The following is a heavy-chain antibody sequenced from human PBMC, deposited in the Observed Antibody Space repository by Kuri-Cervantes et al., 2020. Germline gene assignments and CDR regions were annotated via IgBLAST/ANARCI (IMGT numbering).Heavy chain of an antibody. CDR3: ARACPGWTITGGKEDWFDP. CDR1: GVSISSSFFY. V-gene: IGHV4-30-2*01. D-gene: IGHD3-3*01. J-gene: IGHJ5*02. CDR2: IYHSGST. Sequence: SETLSLTCTVSGVSISSSFFYWGWIRQPPGKGLEWIGYIYHSGSTYHNPSLKSRVTISVDRSKIQFSLKLSSVTAADTAVYYCARACPGWTITGGKEDWFDPWGQGTLVTVSS.